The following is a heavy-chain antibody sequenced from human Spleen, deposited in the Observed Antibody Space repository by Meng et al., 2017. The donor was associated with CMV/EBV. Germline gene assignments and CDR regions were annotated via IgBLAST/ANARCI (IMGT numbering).Heavy chain of an antibody. D-gene: IGHD2/OR15-2a*01. J-gene: IGHJ4*02. Sequence: YNFGTYGMSWVRQAPGQGLEWMGWISPYNGNTEYAQKFQGRSTVTADTSTSTVYMELRSLTSDDTAVYYCTRTSLNCKSSKCHEYWGQGTLVTVSS. CDR3: TRTSLNCKSSKCHEY. V-gene: IGHV1-18*01. CDR2: ISPYNGNT. CDR1: YNFGTYG.